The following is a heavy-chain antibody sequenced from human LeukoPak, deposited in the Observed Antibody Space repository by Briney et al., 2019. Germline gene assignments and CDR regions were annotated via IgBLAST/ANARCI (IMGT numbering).Heavy chain of an antibody. V-gene: IGHV1-18*01. CDR2: ISAYNGNT. J-gene: IGHJ4*02. Sequence: GASVKVSCKASGYTFTSYGISWVRQAPGQGLEWMGWISAYNGNTNYAQKLQGRVTMTTDTSTSTAYMELRSLRSDDTAVYYCARDYVRYYYDSSGYCDYWGQGTLVTVSS. D-gene: IGHD3-22*01. CDR1: GYTFTSYG. CDR3: ARDYVRYYYDSSGYCDY.